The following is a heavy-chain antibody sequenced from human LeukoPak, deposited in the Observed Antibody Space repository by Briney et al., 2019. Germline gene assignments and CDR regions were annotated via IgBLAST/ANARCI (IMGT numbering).Heavy chain of an antibody. CDR2: NSGSGGST. CDR1: GFTFSSYA. CDR3: AKGLEPDYYEPFDY. D-gene: IGHD3-22*01. J-gene: IGHJ4*02. V-gene: IGHV3-23*01. Sequence: GGSLRLSCAASGFTFSSYAMSWVSQAPGKGLEWVSANSGSGGSTYYADSVKGRFTISRDNSKNTLYLQMNSLRAEDTAVYYCAKGLEPDYYEPFDYWGQGTLVTVSS.